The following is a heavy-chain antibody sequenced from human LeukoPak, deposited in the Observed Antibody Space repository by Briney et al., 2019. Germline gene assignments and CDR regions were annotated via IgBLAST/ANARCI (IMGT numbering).Heavy chain of an antibody. V-gene: IGHV3-23*01. CDR2: ISGSGGST. D-gene: IGHD3-22*01. Sequence: GGSLRLSCAASGFTFSSYGMSWVRQAPGKGLEWVSAISGSGGSTYYADSVKGRFTISRDNSKNTLYLQMNSLRAEDTAVYYCAKRGPDDYYDSSGYYSFYYFDYWGQGTLVTVSS. CDR3: AKRGPDDYYDSSGYYSFYYFDY. CDR1: GFTFSSYG. J-gene: IGHJ4*02.